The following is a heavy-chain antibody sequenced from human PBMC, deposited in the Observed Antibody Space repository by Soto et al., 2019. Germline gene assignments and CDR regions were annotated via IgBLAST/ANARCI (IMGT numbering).Heavy chain of an antibody. CDR3: ASMYSWSGDFAY. J-gene: IGHJ4*02. Sequence: EVQLVESGGGLVKPGGSLRLCCAASGFTFSSYSMNWVRQAPGKGLEWVSSIISSSRYIYYEDSVKGRFTISRDKAKNSLYLQMTSLRVEDTAVYYCASMYSWSGDFAYWGQGTLVTVSS. D-gene: IGHD1-20*01. CDR2: IISSSRYI. CDR1: GFTFSSYS. V-gene: IGHV3-21*01.